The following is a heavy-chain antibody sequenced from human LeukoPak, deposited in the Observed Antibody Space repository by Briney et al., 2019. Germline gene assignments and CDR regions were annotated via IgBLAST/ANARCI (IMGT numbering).Heavy chain of an antibody. D-gene: IGHD1-26*01. V-gene: IGHV3-23*01. CDR3: AKDSGIFYGWFDP. J-gene: IGHJ5*02. CDR1: GFTFSSYA. CDR2: ISSSGDTT. Sequence: GGSLILSCAASGFTFSSYAMSWVRQAPGKVLEWVSRISSSGDTTHYADSVRGRFTISRDNSKNTLYLQMNSLRAEDTAVYFCAKDSGIFYGWFDPWGQGTLVTVSS.